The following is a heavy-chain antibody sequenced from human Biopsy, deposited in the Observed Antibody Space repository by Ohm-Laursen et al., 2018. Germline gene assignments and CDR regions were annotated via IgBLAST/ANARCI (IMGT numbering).Heavy chain of an antibody. Sequence: EASVKVSCKASGYTFTNYGISWVRQAPGQGLEWMGWISPYNGGTDYAQKLQGRVTMTTDTSTSTAYMDLRSLRSDDTAVYYCARDRWPHVTLLGLVVFDFWGQGTLVIVSS. V-gene: IGHV1-18*01. CDR2: ISPYNGGT. CDR3: ARDRWPHVTLLGLVVFDF. CDR1: GYTFTNYG. J-gene: IGHJ4*02. D-gene: IGHD3-3*01.